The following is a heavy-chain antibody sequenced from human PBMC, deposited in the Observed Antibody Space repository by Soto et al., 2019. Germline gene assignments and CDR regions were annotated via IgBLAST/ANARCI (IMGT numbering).Heavy chain of an antibody. CDR3: ARPLDPWGEQHYCES. CDR2: IYPGDSET. V-gene: IGHV5-51*01. D-gene: IGHD2-21*01. CDR1: GYTFDSNW. Sequence: GESLKISCQTAGYTFDSNWIGWVRQMPGKGLEWMGIIYPGDSETRYSPSFEGQVSFSVDKSCQTAYLQWRSLQASDTAMYYCARPLDPWGEQHYCESWGQGTAVTVGS. J-gene: IGHJ5*02.